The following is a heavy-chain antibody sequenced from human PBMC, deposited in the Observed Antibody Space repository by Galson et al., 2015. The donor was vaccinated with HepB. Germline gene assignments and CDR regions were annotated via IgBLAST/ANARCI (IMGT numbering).Heavy chain of an antibody. CDR2: IYPGDSDT. CDR3: ARREVVPAANINDAFDI. Sequence: QSGAEVKKPGESLKISYKGSGYSFTSYWIGWVRQMPGKGLEWMGIIYPGDSDTRYSPSFQGQVTISADKSISTAYLQWSSLKASDTAMYYCARREVVPAANINDAFDIWGQGTMVTVSS. D-gene: IGHD2-2*01. V-gene: IGHV5-51*03. J-gene: IGHJ3*02. CDR1: GYSFTSYW.